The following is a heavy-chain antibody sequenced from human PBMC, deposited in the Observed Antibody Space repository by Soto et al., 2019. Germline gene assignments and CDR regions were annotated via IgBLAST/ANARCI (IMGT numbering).Heavy chain of an antibody. CDR2: ISGGGSNT. J-gene: IGHJ4*02. CDR1: GFPFSSYV. CDR3: AKDSNKYSSSLRGRYFDY. V-gene: IGHV3-23*01. Sequence: EVQLLESGGGLVQRGGSLRLSCAASGFPFSSYVMAWVRQAPGKGLEWVSGISGGGSNTFYADSVKDRFTISRDNSKNTLLLQMNSLGAEDPAVYYCAKDSNKYSSSLRGRYFDYWGQGIGVTVSS. D-gene: IGHD4-4*01.